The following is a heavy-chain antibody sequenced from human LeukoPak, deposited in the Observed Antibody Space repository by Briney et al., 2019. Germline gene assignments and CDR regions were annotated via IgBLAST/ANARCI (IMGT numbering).Heavy chain of an antibody. CDR1: GGSISRYY. J-gene: IGHJ4*02. CDR3: AREGTTWYEFDY. D-gene: IGHD6-13*01. V-gene: IGHV4-4*07. CDR2: IYSSGST. Sequence: PSETLSLTCTVSGGSISRYYWSFIRQPAGKGLEWIGRIYSSGSTNYNPSLKSRLTMSVDTSKNQFSLKSTSVTAADTAVYYCAREGTTWYEFDYWGQGTLVTVSS.